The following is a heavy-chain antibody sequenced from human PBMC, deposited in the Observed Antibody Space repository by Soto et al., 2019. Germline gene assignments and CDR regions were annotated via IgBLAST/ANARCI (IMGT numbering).Heavy chain of an antibody. J-gene: IGHJ4*02. V-gene: IGHV4-4*02. Sequence: KPSETLSLTCAVSGDSISSTNWWSRVRQPPGKGLEWIGDIYHGGSTNYNPSLKSRVTISVDKSKNQFSLKLNSVTAADTAVYYCARSRIPRTLDYWGQGTLVTVSS. CDR1: GDSISSTNW. CDR2: IYHGGST. CDR3: ARSRIPRTLDY.